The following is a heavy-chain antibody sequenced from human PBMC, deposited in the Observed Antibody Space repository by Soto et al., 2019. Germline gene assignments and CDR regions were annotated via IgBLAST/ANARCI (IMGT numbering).Heavy chain of an antibody. V-gene: IGHV3-33*01. D-gene: IGHD1-20*01. Sequence: PGGSLRLSCAASGFTFSNYGMHWVRQAPGKGLEWVAVIWYNGRNKYYADSVKGRFTISRDNSRNTLYLQMNSLRAEDTAVYYCARDIRSRRYDLWGQGTLVTVS. CDR3: ARDIRSRRYDL. CDR1: GFTFSNYG. CDR2: IWYNGRNK. J-gene: IGHJ5*02.